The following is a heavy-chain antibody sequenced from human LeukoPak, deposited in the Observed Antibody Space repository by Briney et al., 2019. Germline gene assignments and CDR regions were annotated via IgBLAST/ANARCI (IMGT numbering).Heavy chain of an antibody. CDR2: ISGSGSII. CDR1: GFTFSSFG. J-gene: IGHJ4*02. CDR3: AKDLPDYGDYIEGY. V-gene: IGHV3-23*01. Sequence: GGSLGLSCAASGFTFSSFGMSWVRQAPGKGLEWVSTISGSGSIIDYADSVKGRFTFSRDNSRNMVYLQMNSLRAEDTAVYYCAKDLPDYGDYIEGYWGQGTLVTVSS. D-gene: IGHD4-17*01.